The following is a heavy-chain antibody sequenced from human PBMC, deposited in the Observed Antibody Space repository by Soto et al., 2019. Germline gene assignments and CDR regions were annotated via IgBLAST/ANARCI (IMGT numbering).Heavy chain of an antibody. Sequence: ASVKVSCKASGGTFSSYAISWVRQAPGQGLEWMGGIIPIFGTANYAQKFQGRVTITADESTSTAYMELSSLRSEDTAVYYCAREPGDGYNSYYYGMDVWGQGTTVTVSS. V-gene: IGHV1-69*13. CDR3: AREPGDGYNSYYYGMDV. CDR2: IIPIFGTA. D-gene: IGHD5-12*01. CDR1: GGTFSSYA. J-gene: IGHJ6*02.